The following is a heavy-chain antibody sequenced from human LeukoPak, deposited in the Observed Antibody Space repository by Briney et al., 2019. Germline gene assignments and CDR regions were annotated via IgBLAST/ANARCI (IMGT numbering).Heavy chain of an antibody. Sequence: GGSLRLSCAASGFTFSSYSMNWVRQAPGKGLEWVSYISSSSSTIYYADSVKGRFTISRDNAKNSLYLQMNSLRAEDTAVYYCASPPGYSSGWGAFDIWGQGTMVTVSS. CDR3: ASPPGYSSGWGAFDI. CDR1: GFTFSSYS. D-gene: IGHD6-19*01. CDR2: ISSSSSTI. V-gene: IGHV3-48*04. J-gene: IGHJ3*02.